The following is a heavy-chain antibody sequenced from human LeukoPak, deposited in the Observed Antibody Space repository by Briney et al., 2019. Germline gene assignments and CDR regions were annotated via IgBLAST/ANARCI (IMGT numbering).Heavy chain of an antibody. CDR3: ARSFGASQQYSSSWYYYYMDV. J-gene: IGHJ6*03. Sequence: ASVTVSCKASGYTFINYYMHWVRQAPGQGLEWMGMINPSGGSTSYAQKFQGRVTMTRDMSTSTVYMELSSLRSDDTAVYYCARSFGASQQYSSSWYYYYMDVWGKGTTVTVSS. V-gene: IGHV1-46*01. D-gene: IGHD6-13*01. CDR2: INPSGGST. CDR1: GYTFINYY.